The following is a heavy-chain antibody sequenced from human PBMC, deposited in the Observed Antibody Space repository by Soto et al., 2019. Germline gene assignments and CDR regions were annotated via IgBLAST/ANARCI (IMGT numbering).Heavy chain of an antibody. CDR1: GFTFSTYA. Sequence: GGSLRLSCAASGFTFSTYAFHWVRQAPGKGLEWVTLISYDGNIKYSADSVKGRFTISRDNSKNTVYLQMNGLTAEDTAMYFCARDNRGYNYGTFDLWGQGTLVTVSS. J-gene: IGHJ4*02. D-gene: IGHD5-18*01. CDR3: ARDNRGYNYGTFDL. CDR2: ISYDGNIK. V-gene: IGHV3-30-3*01.